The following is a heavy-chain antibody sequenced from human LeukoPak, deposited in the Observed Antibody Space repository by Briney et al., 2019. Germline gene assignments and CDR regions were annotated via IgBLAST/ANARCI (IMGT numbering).Heavy chain of an antibody. CDR3: ARMQLTTLDY. Sequence: SETLSLTCTVSGGSISSYYWSWIRQPPGKGLEWIGYIYYNGSTNYNPSLKSRVTISVDTSKNQFSLKLSSVTAADTAVYYCARMQLTTLDYWGQGTLVTVSS. J-gene: IGHJ4*02. V-gene: IGHV4-59*01. D-gene: IGHD4-11*01. CDR2: IYYNGST. CDR1: GGSISSYY.